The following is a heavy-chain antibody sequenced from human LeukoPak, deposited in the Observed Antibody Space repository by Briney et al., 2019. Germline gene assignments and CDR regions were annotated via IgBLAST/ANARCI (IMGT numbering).Heavy chain of an antibody. CDR1: GFTFSCYA. Sequence: PGGSLRLSCAASGFTFSCYAMSWVRQAPGKGLEWVSAISGSGGSTYYADSVKGRFTISRDNSKNTLYLQMNSLRAEDTAVYYCAKDLVVVVVAATNYWGQGTLVTVSS. V-gene: IGHV3-23*01. D-gene: IGHD2-15*01. CDR2: ISGSGGST. J-gene: IGHJ4*02. CDR3: AKDLVVVVVAATNY.